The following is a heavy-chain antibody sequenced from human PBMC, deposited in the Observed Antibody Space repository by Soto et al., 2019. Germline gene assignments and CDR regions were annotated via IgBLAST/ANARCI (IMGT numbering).Heavy chain of an antibody. V-gene: IGHV4-30-2*01. CDR2: IYHSGST. CDR1: GGSISSGSYS. J-gene: IGHJ4*02. Sequence: SETLSLTCAVSGGSISSGSYSWSWIRQPPGKGLEWIGYIYHSGSTYYNPSLKSRVTISVDKSKNQFSLNLTSVTAADTAVYYCARNMAYSTSSGPGYWGQGTLVTVPS. D-gene: IGHD6-6*01. CDR3: ARNMAYSTSSGPGY.